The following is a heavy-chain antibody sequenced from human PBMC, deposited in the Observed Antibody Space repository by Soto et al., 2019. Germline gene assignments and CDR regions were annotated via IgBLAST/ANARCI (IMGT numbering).Heavy chain of an antibody. CDR3: ARLYSSGWYGPGRY. CDR1: GFTFSSYW. Sequence: PGGSLRLSCAASGFTFSSYWMSWVRQAPGKGLEWVANMNQDGSEKYYVDSVKGRFTISRDNAKNSLYLQMNSLRAEDTALDYCARLYSSGWYGPGRYWGQGTLVTVSS. J-gene: IGHJ4*02. CDR2: MNQDGSEK. D-gene: IGHD6-19*01. V-gene: IGHV3-7*03.